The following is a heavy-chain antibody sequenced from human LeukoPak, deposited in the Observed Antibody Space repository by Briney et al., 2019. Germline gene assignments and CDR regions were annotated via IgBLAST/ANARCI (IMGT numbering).Heavy chain of an antibody. CDR1: TGSISTYY. CDR3: ARGPIYYGDYLFDY. J-gene: IGHJ4*02. CDR2: IYYSGST. Sequence: SETLSLTCTISTGSISTYYWTWIRQPPGKGLEWIGYIYYSGSTNYNPSLKSRVTISVDTSKNQFSLELSSVTAADTAVYYCARGPIYYGDYLFDYWGQGTLVTVSS. V-gene: IGHV4-59*01. D-gene: IGHD4-17*01.